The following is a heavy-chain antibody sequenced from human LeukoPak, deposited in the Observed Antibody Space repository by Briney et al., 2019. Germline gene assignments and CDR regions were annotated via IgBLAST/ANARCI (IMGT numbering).Heavy chain of an antibody. D-gene: IGHD3-22*01. CDR1: GGSISSGGYY. V-gene: IGHV4-61*02. J-gene: IGHJ5*02. CDR2: IYTSGST. Sequence: SQTLSLTCAVSGGSISSGGYYWSWIRQPAGKGLEWIGRIYTSGSTNYNPSLKSRVTMSVDTSKNQFSLKLSSVTAADTAVYYCARDRTFEDYYDSSGYYYHWFDPWGQGTLVTVSS. CDR3: ARDRTFEDYYDSSGYYYHWFDP.